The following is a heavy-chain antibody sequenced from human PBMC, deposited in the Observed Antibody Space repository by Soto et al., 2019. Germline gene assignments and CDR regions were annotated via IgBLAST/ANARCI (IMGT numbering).Heavy chain of an antibody. V-gene: IGHV1-8*01. J-gene: IGHJ4*02. CDR1: GYTFTSYD. Sequence: ASVKVSCKASGYTFTSYDINWVRQATGQGLERMGWMNPNSGNTGYAKKFQGRVTMTRNNSISTAYMALSSLRSEDTAVFYCARGWGFGITFGGVIPKLWGQGTLVTVSS. CDR3: ARGWGFGITFGGVIPKL. CDR2: MNPNSGNT. D-gene: IGHD3-16*02.